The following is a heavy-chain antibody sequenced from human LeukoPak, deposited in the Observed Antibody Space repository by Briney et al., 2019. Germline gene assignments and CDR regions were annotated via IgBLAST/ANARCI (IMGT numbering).Heavy chain of an antibody. CDR3: ARIGLAGPKVFDY. Sequence: SETLSLTCTVSGGSISGYYWSWIRQPPGKGLEWIGSIYHSGNTYYNPSLKSRVTISVDTSKNQFSLKLSSVTAADTAVYYCARIGLAGPKVFDYWGQGTLVTVSS. V-gene: IGHV4-38-2*02. CDR1: GGSISGYY. CDR2: IYHSGNT. J-gene: IGHJ4*02. D-gene: IGHD3-16*01.